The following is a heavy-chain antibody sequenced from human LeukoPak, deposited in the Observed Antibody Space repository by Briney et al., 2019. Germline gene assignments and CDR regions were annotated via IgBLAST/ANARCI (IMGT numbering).Heavy chain of an antibody. V-gene: IGHV1-46*01. J-gene: IGHJ4*02. Sequence: ASVKVSCKASGYTFTSYYMHWVRQAPGQGLEWMGIINPSGGSTSYAQKFQGRVTMTRDTSTSTVYKELSSLRSEDTAVYYCARDWGGGYNYLFFDYWGQGTLVTVSS. CDR1: GYTFTSYY. D-gene: IGHD5-24*01. CDR3: ARDWGGGYNYLFFDY. CDR2: INPSGGST.